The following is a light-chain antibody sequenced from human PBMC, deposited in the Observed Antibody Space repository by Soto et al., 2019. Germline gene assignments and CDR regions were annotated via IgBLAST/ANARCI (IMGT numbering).Light chain of an antibody. V-gene: IGKV3-15*01. CDR2: GAS. J-gene: IGKJ2*01. CDR3: QQYDTWPPA. CDR1: QSVSSN. Sequence: EVLMTQSPATLSVSPGERATLSCRASQSVSSNLAWYQQKPGQAPRLLIYGASTRAPGIPDRFSGNGSGTEFTLTISSLQSEDLAVFFCQQYDTWPPAFGQGTKVEIK.